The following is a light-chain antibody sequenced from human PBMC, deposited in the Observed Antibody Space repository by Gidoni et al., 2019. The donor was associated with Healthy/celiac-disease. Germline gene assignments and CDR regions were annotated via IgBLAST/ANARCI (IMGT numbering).Light chain of an antibody. J-gene: IGKJ5*01. CDR3: QKYNSALLIT. Sequence: DIQMTQFPSSLSASVGDRVTITCRASQGISNYLAWYQQKPGKVPKLLIYAASTLQSGVPSRFSGSGSGTDFTLTISSLQPEDVATYYCQKYNSALLITFGQGTRLEIK. CDR1: QGISNY. V-gene: IGKV1-27*01. CDR2: AAS.